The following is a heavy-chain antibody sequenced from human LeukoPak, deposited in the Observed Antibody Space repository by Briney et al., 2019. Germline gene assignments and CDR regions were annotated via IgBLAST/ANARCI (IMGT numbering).Heavy chain of an antibody. CDR2: IYSGGST. CDR3: AGAWGPYPYFDY. Sequence: PGRSLRLSCAASGFTFSSYGMHWVRQAPGKGLEWVSVIYSGGSTHYADSVKGRFTISRDNSKKTLYIQMNSLRAEDTAVYYCAGAWGPYPYFDYWGQGTLVTVSS. J-gene: IGHJ4*02. CDR1: GFTFSSYG. V-gene: IGHV3-NL1*01. D-gene: IGHD3-16*01.